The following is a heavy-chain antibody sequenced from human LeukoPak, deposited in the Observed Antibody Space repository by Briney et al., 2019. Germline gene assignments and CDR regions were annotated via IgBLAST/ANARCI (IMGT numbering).Heavy chain of an antibody. CDR1: GFTFSSYA. Sequence: GGSLRLSCAASGFTFSSYAMSWVRQAPGKGLEWVSAISGSGGSTYYADSVKGRFTISRDNSKSTLYLQMNSLRAEDTAVYYCAKGHDIEHGSSSYYYYMDVWGKGTTVTVSS. J-gene: IGHJ6*03. V-gene: IGHV3-23*01. D-gene: IGHD6-13*01. CDR2: ISGSGGST. CDR3: AKGHDIEHGSSSYYYYMDV.